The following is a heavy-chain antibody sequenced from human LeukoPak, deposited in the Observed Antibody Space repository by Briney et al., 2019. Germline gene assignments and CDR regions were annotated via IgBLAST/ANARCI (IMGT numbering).Heavy chain of an antibody. CDR3: ARMRGRYCSSNGCYVEY. J-gene: IGHJ4*02. D-gene: IGHD2-2*01. Sequence: GGSLRLSCGASGFNVRSSYMSWVRQAPGKGLEWVSVIYSGGSIYYADSVKGRFTISRDNSKNTLNLQMNSLRAEDTAVYYCARMRGRYCSSNGCYVEYWGQGALVTVSS. V-gene: IGHV3-66*01. CDR1: GFNVRSSY. CDR2: IYSGGSI.